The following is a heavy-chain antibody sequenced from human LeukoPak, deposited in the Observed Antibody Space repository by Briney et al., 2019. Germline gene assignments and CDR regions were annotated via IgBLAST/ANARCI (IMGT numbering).Heavy chain of an antibody. CDR3: ARGGVGALLPPHFDY. V-gene: IGHV4-39*07. Sequence: SETLSLTCTVSGGSISSSSYYWGWIRQPPGKGLEWIGSMYYSGSTYYNPSLKSRVTISVDTSKNQFSLKLTSVTAADTAVYYCARGGVGALLPPHFDYWGQGTLVTVSS. CDR2: MYYSGST. J-gene: IGHJ4*02. CDR1: GGSISSSSYY. D-gene: IGHD1-26*01.